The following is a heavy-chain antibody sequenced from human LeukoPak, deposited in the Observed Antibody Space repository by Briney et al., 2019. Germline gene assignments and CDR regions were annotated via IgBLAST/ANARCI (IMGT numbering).Heavy chain of an antibody. Sequence: GGSLRLSCAASGFTFSDYYMSWIRQAPGKGLEWVSYISSSGSTIYYADSVKGRFTISRDNSKNALYLQMNSLRADDTAVYYCARVRYRLAETYIDYWGQGTLVTVSS. CDR3: ARVRYRLAETYIDY. D-gene: IGHD3-16*01. CDR1: GFTFSDYY. CDR2: ISSSGSTI. V-gene: IGHV3-11*01. J-gene: IGHJ4*02.